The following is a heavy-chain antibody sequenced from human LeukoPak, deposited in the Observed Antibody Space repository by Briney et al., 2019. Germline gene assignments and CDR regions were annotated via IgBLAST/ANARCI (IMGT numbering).Heavy chain of an antibody. CDR2: ITGSGTST. D-gene: IGHD3-9*01. V-gene: IGHV3-23*01. J-gene: IGHJ4*02. Sequence: PGASLRLSCVASGFTFSNYAMSWVRQAPGKGLECVSAITGSGTSTYYADSLKGRFTISRDNSKNTVFLQMNSLRHEDTAIYYCVIWGDYDVLTGYYVPDYWGQGTLVTVSS. CDR1: GFTFSNYA. CDR3: VIWGDYDVLTGYYVPDY.